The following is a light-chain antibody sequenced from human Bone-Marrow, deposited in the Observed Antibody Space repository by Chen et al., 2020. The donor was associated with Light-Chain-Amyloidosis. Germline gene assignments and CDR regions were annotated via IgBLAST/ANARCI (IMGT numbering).Light chain of an antibody. CDR2: EVT. J-gene: IGLJ1*01. CDR3: SSYTITNTLV. Sequence: QSALTQPASVSGSPGQSITISCTGTSSDVGGDNHVSWYQQHPDKAPQLMIYEVTNRPSWVPDRFSGSKSDNTASLTISGLQTEDEADYFCSSYTITNTLVFGSGTRVPVL. V-gene: IGLV2-14*01. CDR1: SSDVGGDNH.